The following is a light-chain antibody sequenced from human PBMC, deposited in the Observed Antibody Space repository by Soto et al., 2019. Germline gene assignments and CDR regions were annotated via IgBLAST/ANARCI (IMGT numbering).Light chain of an antibody. V-gene: IGKV3-20*01. CDR1: QSVSSSD. CDR2: SAS. J-gene: IGKJ2*01. CDR3: QQYDT. Sequence: IVLTQSPGTLSLSPGERATLSCRASQSVSSSDLAWYQQKPGQAPRLLIYSASSRATGIPDRFSGSGSGTDFTLTSSRLEPEDFAVYYCQQYDTFGQVTKLEIK.